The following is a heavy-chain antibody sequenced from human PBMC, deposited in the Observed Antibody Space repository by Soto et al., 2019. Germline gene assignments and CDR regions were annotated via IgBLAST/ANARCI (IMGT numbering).Heavy chain of an antibody. D-gene: IGHD6-19*01. CDR1: GLNVNGYT. Sequence: PGGSLRLSCATSGLNVNGYTMSWVRQAPGKGLEWVGRTRNKPNSYITEYAASVKGRFTISRDDSKNSLYLQMNSLKTEDTAVYYCARVAYSNGWYFDYWGQGTLVTVSS. J-gene: IGHJ4*02. CDR2: TRNKPNSYIT. V-gene: IGHV3-72*01. CDR3: ARVAYSNGWYFDY.